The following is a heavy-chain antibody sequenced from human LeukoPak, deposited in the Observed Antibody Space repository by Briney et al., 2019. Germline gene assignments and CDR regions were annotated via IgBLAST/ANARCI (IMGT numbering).Heavy chain of an antibody. V-gene: IGHV3-23*01. D-gene: IGHD4-23*01. J-gene: IGHJ4*02. Sequence: GGSLRLSCAASGFTFSSYAMSWVRQAPGKGVEWVSAISGSGGSTYYADSVKGRFTISRDNSKNTLYLQMNSLRAEDTAVYYCAKDQIATVEPYYFDYWGQGTLVTVSS. CDR2: ISGSGGST. CDR1: GFTFSSYA. CDR3: AKDQIATVEPYYFDY.